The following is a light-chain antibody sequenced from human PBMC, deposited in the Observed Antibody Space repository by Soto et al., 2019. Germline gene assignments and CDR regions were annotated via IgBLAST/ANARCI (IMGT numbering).Light chain of an antibody. V-gene: IGLV2-14*01. J-gene: IGLJ1*01. Sequence: QSVLTQPASVSGSPGQSITISCTGTSSDVGGYKYVSWYQQHPDKAPKLIIFEVSDRPSGVSNRFSGSKSGNTASLTISGLQAEDEADYYCSSYSHNTTLVFGTGTKVTVL. CDR2: EVS. CDR1: SSDVGGYKY. CDR3: SSYSHNTTLV.